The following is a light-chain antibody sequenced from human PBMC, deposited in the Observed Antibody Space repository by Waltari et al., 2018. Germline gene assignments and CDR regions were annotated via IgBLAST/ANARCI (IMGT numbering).Light chain of an antibody. J-gene: IGKJ4*01. CDR1: QSVSTY. Sequence: EIVLTQSPATLSLSPGERATLSCRASQSVSTYLAWYQQKPGRAPRLLIYDASNRATGVQARFSVRGYGTDFTVTISSLEPEDFAVDSCVQRSTWPATFGGGTKVEIK. CDR3: VQRSTWPAT. CDR2: DAS. V-gene: IGKV3-11*01.